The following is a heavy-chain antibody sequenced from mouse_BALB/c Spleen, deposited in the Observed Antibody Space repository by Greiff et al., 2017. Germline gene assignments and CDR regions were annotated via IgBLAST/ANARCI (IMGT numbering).Heavy chain of an antibody. V-gene: IGHV1-7*01. J-gene: IGHJ4*01. CDR1: GYTFTSYW. CDR3: AIYYGSYYAMDY. Sequence: VKLLESGAELVKPGASVKMSCTASGYTFTSYWMHWVKQRPGQGLEWIGYINPSTGYTKYNQKFKDKATLTADKSSSTAYMQLSSLTSEDSAVYYCAIYYGSYYAMDYWGQGTSVTVSS. D-gene: IGHD2-1*01. CDR2: INPSTGYT.